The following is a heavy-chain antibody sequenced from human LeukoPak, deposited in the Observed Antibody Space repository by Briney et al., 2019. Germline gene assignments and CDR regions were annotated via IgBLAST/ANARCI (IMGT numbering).Heavy chain of an antibody. D-gene: IGHD6-13*01. CDR3: ARDLGSSSWWGEDYYYYYMDV. V-gene: IGHV4-39*07. Sequence: PSETLSLTRTVSGGSISSDYWGWIRQPPGKGLEWIGSIYHSGTTYYNPSLKSRVTISVDTSKNQFSLKLSSVTAADTAVYYCARDLGSSSWWGEDYYYYYMDVWGKGTTVTVSS. J-gene: IGHJ6*03. CDR1: GGSISSDY. CDR2: IYHSGTT.